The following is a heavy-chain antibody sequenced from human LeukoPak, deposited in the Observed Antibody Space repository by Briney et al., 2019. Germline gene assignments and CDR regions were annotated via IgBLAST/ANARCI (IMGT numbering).Heavy chain of an antibody. CDR2: IIPIFETA. D-gene: IGHD3-22*01. V-gene: IGHV1-69*13. CDR1: GGTFNNYA. Sequence: GASVKVSCKASGGTFNNYAINWVRQAPGPGLEWMGGIIPIFETANYAQKFQGRVTITADESTSTVYMELNSLKSEDTAVYYCARGWDYDSGGRPTAYVYWGQGTQVTVSS. CDR3: ARGWDYDSGGRPTAYVY. J-gene: IGHJ4*02.